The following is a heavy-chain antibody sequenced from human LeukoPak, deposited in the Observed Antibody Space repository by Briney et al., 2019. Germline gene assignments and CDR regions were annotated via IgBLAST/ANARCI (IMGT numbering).Heavy chain of an antibody. Sequence: AGGSLRLPCAASGFTFSSYAMSWVRQAPGKGLEWVSAISGSGGSTYYADSVKGRFTISRDNSKNTLYLQMNSLRAEDTAVYYCAGGGVLSPYFDYWGQGTLVTVSS. CDR3: AGGGVLSPYFDY. CDR2: ISGSGGST. V-gene: IGHV3-23*01. D-gene: IGHD3-16*01. CDR1: GFTFSSYA. J-gene: IGHJ4*02.